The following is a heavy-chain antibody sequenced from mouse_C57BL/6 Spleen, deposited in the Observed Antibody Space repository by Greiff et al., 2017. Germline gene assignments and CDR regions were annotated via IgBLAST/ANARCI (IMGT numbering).Heavy chain of an antibody. CDR3: ARSQEAGGYSNDY. CDR1: GYTFTSYW. J-gene: IGHJ2*01. V-gene: IGHV1-72*01. Sequence: VQLQQPGAELVKPGASVKLSCKASGYTFTSYWMHWVKQRPGRGLEWIGRIDPNSGGTNYNEKFKGKATLTVDKPSSTAYMQLSGLTSEDSAVYECARSQEAGGYSNDYWGQGTTLTVSS. D-gene: IGHD2-5*01. CDR2: IDPNSGGT.